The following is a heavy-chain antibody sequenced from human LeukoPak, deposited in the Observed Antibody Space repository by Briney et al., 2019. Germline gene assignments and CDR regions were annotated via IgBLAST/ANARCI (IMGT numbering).Heavy chain of an antibody. V-gene: IGHV1-2*02. CDR1: GYTFTGYY. D-gene: IGHD3-22*01. CDR2: INPNSGGI. Sequence: GASVKVSCKASGYTFTGYYMHWVRQAPGQGLEWMGWINPNSGGINYAQKFQGRVTMTRDTSISTAYMELSRLRSDDTAVYYCARGSREGDSSGYPDYWGQGTLVTVSS. CDR3: ARGSREGDSSGYPDY. J-gene: IGHJ4*02.